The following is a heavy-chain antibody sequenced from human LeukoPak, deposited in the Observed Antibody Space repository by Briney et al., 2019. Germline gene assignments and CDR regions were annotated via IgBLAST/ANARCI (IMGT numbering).Heavy chain of an antibody. J-gene: IGHJ3*02. CDR2: IYYSGST. CDR1: GGSISSYY. V-gene: IGHV4-59*06. D-gene: IGHD2-21*01. CDR3: ARDLFRDAFDI. Sequence: SETLSLTCTVSGGSISSYYWNWIRQHPGKGLEWIGYIYYSGSTYYNPSLKGRVTISADTSKNQFSLKLSSVTAADTAVYYCARDLFRDAFDIWGQGTMVTVSS.